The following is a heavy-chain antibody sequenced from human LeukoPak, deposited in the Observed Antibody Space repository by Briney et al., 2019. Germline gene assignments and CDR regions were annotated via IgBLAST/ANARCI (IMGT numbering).Heavy chain of an antibody. CDR1: GSSISSGGYY. CDR2: IYYSGST. D-gene: IGHD3-16*02. CDR3: ARRIYDYVWGSYRYFDY. Sequence: SETLSLTCTVSGSSISSGGYYWSWIRQHPGKGLEWIGYIYYSGSTYYNPSLKSRVTISVDTSKNQFSLKLSSVTAADTAVYYCARRIYDYVWGSYRYFDYWGQGTLVTVSS. V-gene: IGHV4-31*03. J-gene: IGHJ4*02.